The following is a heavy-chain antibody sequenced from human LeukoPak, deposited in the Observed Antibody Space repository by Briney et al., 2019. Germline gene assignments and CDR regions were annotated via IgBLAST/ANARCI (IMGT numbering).Heavy chain of an antibody. V-gene: IGHV1-8*03. CDR1: GYTFTSYD. D-gene: IGHD6-25*01. J-gene: IGHJ3*02. CDR3: ARESPGSYAFDI. Sequence: ASVKVSCKASGYTFTSYDINWVRQATGQGLEWMGWMNPNSGNTGYAQKFQGRVTITRNTSISTAYMELSSLRSEDTAVYYCARESPGSYAFDIWGQGTMVTVSS. CDR2: MNPNSGNT.